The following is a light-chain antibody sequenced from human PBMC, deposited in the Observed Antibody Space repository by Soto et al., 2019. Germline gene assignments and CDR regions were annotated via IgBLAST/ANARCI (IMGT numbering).Light chain of an antibody. CDR1: SSDVAFYNH. CDR3: SSFASTHTYV. CDR2: EVN. V-gene: IGLV2-14*01. Sequence: SVLPQPASVSGSPGQSITISCTGTSSDVAFYNHVSWYQQHPGRAPKLLIYEVNNRPSGVSHRFSGSKSGNTASLTISGLQAEDEADYYCSSFASTHTYVFGTGTKVTVL. J-gene: IGLJ1*01.